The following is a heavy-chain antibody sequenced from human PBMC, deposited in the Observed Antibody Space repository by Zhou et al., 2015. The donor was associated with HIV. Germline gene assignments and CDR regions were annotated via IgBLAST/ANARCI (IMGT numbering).Heavy chain of an antibody. D-gene: IGHD6-19*01. CDR3: AREKSAGKTGIAVAGHFDY. J-gene: IGHJ4*02. Sequence: QVQLVQSGAEVKKPGSSVKVSCKASGGTFSSYAISWVRQAPGQGLEWMGGIIPIFGTANYAQKFQGRVTITADESTSTAYMELSSLRSEDTAVYYCAREKSAGKTGIAVAGHFDYWGQGNPGHRSPQ. CDR1: GGTFSSYA. CDR2: IIPIFGTA. V-gene: IGHV1-69*01.